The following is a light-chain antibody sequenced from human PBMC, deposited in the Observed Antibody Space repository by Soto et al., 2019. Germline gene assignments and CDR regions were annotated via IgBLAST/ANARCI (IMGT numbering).Light chain of an antibody. CDR2: GAS. J-gene: IGKJ4*01. CDR1: QSVSRF. V-gene: IGKV3-11*01. Sequence: EIVLTQSPATLSLSPGEGSALSCRASQSVSRFLAWYQQKPGQPPRLLIYGASNRATGIPTRFSGSGSGTGIPLTISSLAAEHFAIYYCQQRSTWPLTYGGGNKVEIK. CDR3: QQRSTWPLT.